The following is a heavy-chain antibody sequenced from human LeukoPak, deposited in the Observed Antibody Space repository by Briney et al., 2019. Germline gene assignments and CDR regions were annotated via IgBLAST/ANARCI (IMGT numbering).Heavy chain of an antibody. CDR3: ARLVGSSGSFDY. Sequence: PSETLSLTCTMSGGSISSSSYSWGWIRRPPGKRLEWIGSIYYSGSTYYNPSLKSRLTISVDTSKNQFSLNLSSVTAADTAVYYCARLVGSSGSFDYWAQGTLVTVSS. V-gene: IGHV4-39*01. D-gene: IGHD6-19*01. J-gene: IGHJ4*02. CDR1: GGSISSSSYS. CDR2: IYYSGST.